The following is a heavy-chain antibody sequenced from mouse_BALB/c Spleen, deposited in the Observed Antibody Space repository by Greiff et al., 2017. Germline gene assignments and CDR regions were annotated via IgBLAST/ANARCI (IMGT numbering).Heavy chain of an antibody. CDR2: ISDGGSYT. CDR1: GFTFSSFG. V-gene: IGHV5-6*01. Sequence: EVQLVESGGGLVQPGGSRKLSCAASGFTFSSFGMHWVRQAPEKGLEWVATISDGGSYTYYPDSVKGRFTISRDNAKNNLYLQMSSLKSEDTAMYYCARRFRRDGAWFAYWGQGTLVTVSA. CDR3: ARRFRRDGAWFAY. J-gene: IGHJ3*01.